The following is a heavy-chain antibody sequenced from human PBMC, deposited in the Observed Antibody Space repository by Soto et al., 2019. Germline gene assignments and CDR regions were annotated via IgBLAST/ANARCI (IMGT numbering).Heavy chain of an antibody. CDR2: IIPIFGTA. V-gene: IGHV1-69*12. D-gene: IGHD3-22*01. Sequence: QVQLVQSGAEVKKPGSSVKVSCKASGGTFSSYAITWVRQAPGQGLEWMGGIIPIFGTANYAKKFQARVTITEDESTSTAYMELSSLRSEATAVYYCARDRGTSSGYYPYWFDPWGQGTLVTVSS. CDR3: ARDRGTSSGYYPYWFDP. J-gene: IGHJ5*02. CDR1: GGTFSSYA.